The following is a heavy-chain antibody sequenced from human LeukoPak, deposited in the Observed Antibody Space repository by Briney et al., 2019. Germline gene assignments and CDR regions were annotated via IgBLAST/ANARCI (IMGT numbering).Heavy chain of an antibody. V-gene: IGHV5-51*01. CDR1: GYRFSSYW. CDR2: IYPGDSDT. D-gene: IGHD4-23*01. CDR3: ARQEVTGGNWFDP. J-gene: IGHJ5*02. Sequence: KPGESLKISCQGSGYRFSSYWIGWVRQIPGRGLEWMGIIYPGDSDTRYSPSFQGQVTISVDKSINTAFLQWSSLKASDTAVYHCARQEVTGGNWFDPWGQGTLVTVSS.